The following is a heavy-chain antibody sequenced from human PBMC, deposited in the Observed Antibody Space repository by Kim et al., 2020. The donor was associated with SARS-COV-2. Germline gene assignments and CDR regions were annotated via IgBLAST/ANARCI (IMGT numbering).Heavy chain of an antibody. V-gene: IGHV4-38-2*02. J-gene: IGHJ2*01. D-gene: IGHD2-15*01. CDR1: GYSISSGYY. CDR3: AREGDIVVVVAAWYFDL. Sequence: SETLSLTCTVSGYSISSGYYWGWIRQPPGKGLEWIGSIYHSGSTYYNPSLKSRVTISVETSKNQFSLKLSSVTAADTAVYYCAREGDIVVVVAAWYFDLWGRGTLVTVSS. CDR2: IYHSGST.